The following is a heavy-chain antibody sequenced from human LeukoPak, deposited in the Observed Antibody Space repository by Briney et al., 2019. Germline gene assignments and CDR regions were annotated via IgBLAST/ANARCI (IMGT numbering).Heavy chain of an antibody. CDR2: INHSGST. Sequence: SETLSLTCAVYGGSFSGYYWTWIRQPPGKGLEWMGEINHSGSTNYNPSLKSRVTISVDTSKNQFSLKLSSVTAADTAVYYCASASGWYDWGQGTLVTVSS. J-gene: IGHJ4*02. V-gene: IGHV4-34*01. CDR1: GGSFSGYY. D-gene: IGHD6-19*01. CDR3: ASASGWYD.